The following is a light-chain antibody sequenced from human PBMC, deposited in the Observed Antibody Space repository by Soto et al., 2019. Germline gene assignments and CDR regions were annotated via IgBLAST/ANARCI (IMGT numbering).Light chain of an antibody. CDR3: QQYKNWPL. CDR2: DAI. CDR1: QNIHNH. Sequence: DKLMSQSPATLSVSLGERVTLSCRASQNIHNHMSWFLQKPGQTPRLLIYDAIIRAPDVPARFSGSWSGTEFTLTINSLQSEDFAVYYCQQYKNWPLFGQGTRLEIK. V-gene: IGKV3-15*01. J-gene: IGKJ5*01.